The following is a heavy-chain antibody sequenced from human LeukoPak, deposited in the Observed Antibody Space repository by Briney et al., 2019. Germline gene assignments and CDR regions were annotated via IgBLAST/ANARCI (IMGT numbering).Heavy chain of an antibody. CDR3: AKPQQWLAHHSYFDY. J-gene: IGHJ4*02. D-gene: IGHD6-19*01. CDR2: ISGSGGST. CDR1: GFTFSSYG. V-gene: IGHV3-23*01. Sequence: AGGSLRLSCAASGFTFSSYGMSWVRQAPGKGLEWVSAISGSGGSTYYADSVKGRFTISRDNSRNTLYLQMNSLRAEDTAVYYCAKPQQWLAHHSYFDYWGQGTLVTVSS.